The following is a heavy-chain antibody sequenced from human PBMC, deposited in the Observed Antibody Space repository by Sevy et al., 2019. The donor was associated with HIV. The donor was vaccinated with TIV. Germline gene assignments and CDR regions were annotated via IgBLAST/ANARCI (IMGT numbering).Heavy chain of an antibody. CDR1: GFTFSSYS. V-gene: IGHV3-48*02. D-gene: IGHD6-6*01. CDR3: ASWGREYSTSRGDY. J-gene: IGHJ4*02. Sequence: GGSLRLSCGASGFTFSSYSINWVRQAPGKGLEWISYISSTSKNIYYADSVKGRFTISRDNAKSSVYLQMSSLRDDDMAVYYCASWGREYSTSRGDYWGQGTLVTVSS. CDR2: ISSTSKNI.